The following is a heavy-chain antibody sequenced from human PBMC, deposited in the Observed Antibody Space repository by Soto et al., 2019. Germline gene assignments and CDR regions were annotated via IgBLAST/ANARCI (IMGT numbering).Heavy chain of an antibody. Sequence: GGSVKVSFKASGYPFTGYYMHLVRQAPGQGLEWTGWINPNSGGTNYAQKFQGRVTMTRDTSISTAYMELSRLRSDDTAVYYCARDQDVDKAMVIRDYWGQGTMVTVSS. CDR3: ARDQDVDKAMVIRDY. J-gene: IGHJ4*02. CDR1: GYPFTGYY. V-gene: IGHV1-2*02. D-gene: IGHD5-18*01. CDR2: INPNSGGT.